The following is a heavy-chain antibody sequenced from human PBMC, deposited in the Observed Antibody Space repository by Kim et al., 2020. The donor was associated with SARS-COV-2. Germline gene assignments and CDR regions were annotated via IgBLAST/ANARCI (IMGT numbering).Heavy chain of an antibody. CDR3: AKDGQQWPPHGMEV. CDR2: SNAYGGNE. CDR1: GFPFSAYG. V-gene: IGHV3-30*02. Sequence: GGSLRLSCATSGFPFSAYGMHWVRQTPGKGLEWVATSNAYGGNEFHADSVRGRFTISRDISTNTLYLQMNSLRAEDTAVYYCAKDGQQWPPHGMEVWGQGTTVTVSS. J-gene: IGHJ6*02. D-gene: IGHD6-19*01.